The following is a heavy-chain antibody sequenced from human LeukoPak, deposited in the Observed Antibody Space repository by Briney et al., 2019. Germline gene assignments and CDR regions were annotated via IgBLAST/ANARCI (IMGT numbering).Heavy chain of an antibody. J-gene: IGHJ4*02. CDR2: INPNSGGT. D-gene: IGHD6-19*01. Sequence: VASVKVSCKASGYTFTGYYIHWVRQAPGQGLEWMGWINPNSGGTNYAQKFQGRVTMTRDTSISTAYMELSRLRSDYCASAGYSSAFPFDYWGQGTLVTVSS. V-gene: IGHV1-2*02. CDR3: SSAFPFDY. CDR1: GYTFTGYY.